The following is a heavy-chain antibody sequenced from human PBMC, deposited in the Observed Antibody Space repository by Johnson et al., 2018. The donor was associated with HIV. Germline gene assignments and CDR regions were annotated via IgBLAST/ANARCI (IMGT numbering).Heavy chain of an antibody. D-gene: IGHD1-26*01. V-gene: IGHV3-30*02. J-gene: IGHJ3*02. CDR3: AKDPYSGSPIDI. CDR2: IRYDGSNK. CDR1: GFTFSSYG. Sequence: VQLVESGGGVVQPGGSLRLSCAASGFTFSSYGMHWVRQAPGKGLEWVAFIRYDGSNKYYADSVKGRFTISRDNSKNKLYLQMNSLRAEDTAVYYCAKDPYSGSPIDIWGQGTMVTVSS.